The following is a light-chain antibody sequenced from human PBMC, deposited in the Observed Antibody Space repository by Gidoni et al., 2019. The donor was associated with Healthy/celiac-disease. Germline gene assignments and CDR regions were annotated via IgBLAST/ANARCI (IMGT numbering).Light chain of an antibody. J-gene: IGLJ3*02. CDR2: NNN. CDR1: SSNIGNNY. CDR3: GTWDSSLSAGV. Sequence: QSVLTQPPSFSAAPGQKVTISCSGSSSNIGNNYVSWYQQLPGTAPKLLIYNNNKRPSGIPDRFSGSKSGTSATLGITGLQTGDEADYYCGTWDSSLSAGVFGGGTKLTVL. V-gene: IGLV1-51*01.